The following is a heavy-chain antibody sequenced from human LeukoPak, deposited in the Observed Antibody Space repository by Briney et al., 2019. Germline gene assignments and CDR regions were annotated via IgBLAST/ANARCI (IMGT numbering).Heavy chain of an antibody. CDR2: IYHSGST. CDR3: ARASPHGPGYGSGSYVDY. J-gene: IGHJ4*02. Sequence: KTSETLSLTCAASGGSISSGGYSWSWIRQPPGKGLEWIGYIYHSGSTYYNPSLKSRVTISVDRSKNQFSLKLSSVTAADTAVYYCARASPHGPGYGSGSYVDYWGQGTLVTVSS. D-gene: IGHD3-10*01. CDR1: GGSISSGGYS. V-gene: IGHV4-30-2*01.